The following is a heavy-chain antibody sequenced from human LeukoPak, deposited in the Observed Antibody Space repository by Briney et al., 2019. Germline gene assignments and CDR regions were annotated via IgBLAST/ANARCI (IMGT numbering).Heavy chain of an antibody. Sequence: ASVKVSCKASGYTFTSYGISWVRQAPGQGPEWMGRISAYSGNTNYAQKLQGRVTMTTDTSTSTAYMELRSLRSDDTAVYYCARGANSGSFDYWGQGTLVTVSS. CDR3: ARGANSGSFDY. CDR2: ISAYSGNT. D-gene: IGHD3-10*01. J-gene: IGHJ4*02. CDR1: GYTFTSYG. V-gene: IGHV1-18*01.